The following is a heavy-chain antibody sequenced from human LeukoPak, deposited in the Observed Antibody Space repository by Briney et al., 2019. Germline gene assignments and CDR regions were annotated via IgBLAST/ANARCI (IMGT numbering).Heavy chain of an antibody. D-gene: IGHD2-21*02. CDR3: ARDRLYGGNSGHFDL. CDR1: GGSISSYY. J-gene: IGHJ2*01. CDR2: IYYSGST. V-gene: IGHV4-59*12. Sequence: SETLSLTCTVSGGSISSYYWSWIRQPPGKGLEWIGYIYYSGSTNYNPSLKSRVTISVDTSKNQFSLKLSSVTAADTAVYYCARDRLYGGNSGHFDLWGRGTLVTVSS.